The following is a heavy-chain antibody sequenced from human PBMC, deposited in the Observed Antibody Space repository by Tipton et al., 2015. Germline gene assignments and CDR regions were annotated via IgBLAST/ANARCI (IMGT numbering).Heavy chain of an antibody. CDR3: AKDRVSGWHYMDY. V-gene: IGHV3-30*18. D-gene: IGHD6-19*01. J-gene: IGHJ4*02. CDR1: GFTFSSYG. Sequence: SLRLSCAASGFTFSSYGMHWVRQAPGKGLEWVAVVSFDGNHEFYADSVKGRFTISRDNSNNKLYLQMNNLREEDTAVYCCAKDRVSGWHYMDYWGLGTLVTVSS. CDR2: VSFDGNHE.